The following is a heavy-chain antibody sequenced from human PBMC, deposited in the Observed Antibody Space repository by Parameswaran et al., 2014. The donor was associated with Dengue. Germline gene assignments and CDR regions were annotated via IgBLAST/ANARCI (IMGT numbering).Heavy chain of an antibody. D-gene: IGHD4-11*01. CDR3: AREMGYSDFPFDY. Sequence: VRQAPGQGLEWMGWIYPKSGGTKYAQKFQGRVTMTRDMSISTAYMELSRLRSDDTAVYYCAREMGYSDFPFDYWGQGTLVTVSS. V-gene: IGHV1-2*02. J-gene: IGHJ4*02. CDR2: IYPKSGGT.